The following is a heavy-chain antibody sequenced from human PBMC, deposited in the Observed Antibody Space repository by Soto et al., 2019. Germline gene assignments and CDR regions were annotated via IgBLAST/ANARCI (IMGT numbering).Heavy chain of an antibody. V-gene: IGHV4-39*07. CDR3: ARGSLLGPIDY. CDR2: IYYNGST. D-gene: IGHD6-13*01. J-gene: IGHJ4*02. CDR1: GDSISSSTYF. Sequence: PSETLSLTCTVSGDSISSSTYFWGWVRQPPGKGLEWIGSIYYNGSTNYNPSLKSRVTISVDTSKNQFSLKLGSVTAADTAVYYCARGSLLGPIDYWGQGTLVTVSS.